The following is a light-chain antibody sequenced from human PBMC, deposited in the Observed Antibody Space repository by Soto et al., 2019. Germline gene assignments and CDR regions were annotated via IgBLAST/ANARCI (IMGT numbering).Light chain of an antibody. Sequence: DIQMTPSPSSLSASVGDRVTITCRASHNINNYLNWFQQKPGKAPNLLIYGASSLESGVPSRFSGSGSGTDFTLTISNLQPEDFATYYCQQSHSREPSTFGPGTKVAVK. V-gene: IGKV1-39*01. CDR3: QQSHSREPST. CDR1: HNINNY. J-gene: IGKJ3*01. CDR2: GAS.